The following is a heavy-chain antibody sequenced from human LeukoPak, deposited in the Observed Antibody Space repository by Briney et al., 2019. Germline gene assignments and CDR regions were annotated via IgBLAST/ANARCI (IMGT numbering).Heavy chain of an antibody. CDR2: IYPGDSDT. V-gene: IGHV5-51*01. D-gene: IGHD6-13*01. CDR3: ARRPIAAAGRRFYGMDV. J-gene: IGHJ6*02. CDR1: GYRFVSHW. Sequence: GESLKISCKTSGYRFVSHWIVWVRQMPGKGLEWMGIIYPGDSDTRYSPSFQGQVTISADKSISTAYLQWSSLKASDTAMYYCARRPIAAAGRRFYGMDVWGQGTTVTVSS.